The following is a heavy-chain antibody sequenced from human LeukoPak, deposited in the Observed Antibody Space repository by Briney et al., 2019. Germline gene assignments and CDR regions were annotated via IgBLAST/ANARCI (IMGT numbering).Heavy chain of an antibody. V-gene: IGHV1-46*01. CDR1: GYTFIHDH. CDR3: ARDRPYTGGWRGFDY. J-gene: IGHJ4*02. CDR2: LNPSGGNT. D-gene: IGHD6-19*01. Sequence: ASVKVSCKASGYTFIHDHVHWVRQAPGQGLEWMGILNPSGGNTIYAPKFQGRLTMTRDTSTTTVYMELSSLRSEDTAVYYCARDRPYTGGWRGFDYWGQGTLVTVSS.